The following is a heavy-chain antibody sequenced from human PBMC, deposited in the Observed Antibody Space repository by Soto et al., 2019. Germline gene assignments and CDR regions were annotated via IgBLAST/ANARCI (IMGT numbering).Heavy chain of an antibody. V-gene: IGHV1-69*02. D-gene: IGHD6-13*01. CDR2: IIPILGIA. CDR1: GGTFSSYT. CDR3: ARGEQQLIGP. J-gene: IGHJ5*02. Sequence: QVQLVQSGAEVKKPGSSVKVSCKASGGTFSSYTISWVRQAPGQGLEWMGRIIPILGIANYAQKFQGRVTINADKSTSTAYMELSSLRSEDPAGYYCARGEQQLIGPWGQGNLVNVSS.